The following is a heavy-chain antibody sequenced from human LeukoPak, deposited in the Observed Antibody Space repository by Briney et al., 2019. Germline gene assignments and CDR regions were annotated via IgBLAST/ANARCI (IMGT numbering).Heavy chain of an antibody. D-gene: IGHD2-21*02. Sequence: GASVKVSCKASGGTFSSYAISWVRQAPGQGLEWMGGIIPIFGTANYAQKFQGRVTIAAYESTSTAYMGLSSLRSEDTDVYYCARLAYGGDDCRNRFDPCGQGTLITVS. CDR2: IIPIFGTA. CDR1: GGTFSSYA. V-gene: IGHV1-69*13. J-gene: IGHJ5*02. CDR3: ARLAYGGDDCRNRFDP.